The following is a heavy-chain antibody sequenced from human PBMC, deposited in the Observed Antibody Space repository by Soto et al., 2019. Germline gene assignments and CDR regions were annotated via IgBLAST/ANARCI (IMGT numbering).Heavy chain of an antibody. V-gene: IGHV3-9*01. CDR2: ISWNSGSI. CDR1: GFTFDDYA. J-gene: IGHJ6*02. Sequence: GGSLRLSCAASGFTFDDYAMHWVRQAPGKGLEWVSGISWNSGSIGYADSVKGRFTISRDNAKNSLYLQMNSLRAEDTALYYCAKDLGRLETPDYYYYGMDVWGQGTTVTVSS. D-gene: IGHD1-1*01. CDR3: AKDLGRLETPDYYYYGMDV.